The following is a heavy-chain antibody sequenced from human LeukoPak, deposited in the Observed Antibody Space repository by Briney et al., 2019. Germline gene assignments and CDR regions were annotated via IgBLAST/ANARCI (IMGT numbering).Heavy chain of an antibody. CDR1: AFTFSYYW. D-gene: IGHD3-10*01. J-gene: IGHJ4*02. CDR3: GRHRSGSGTYFIDY. V-gene: IGHV3-7*01. CDR2: IKQDGSEK. Sequence: GGSLRLSCAASAFTFSYYWMNWVRQAPGKGLEWVASIKQDGSEKYYVDSVKGRFTISRDNAKNSLYLQMNSLRAEDTAVYYCGRHRSGSGTYFIDYWGQGTLVSVSS.